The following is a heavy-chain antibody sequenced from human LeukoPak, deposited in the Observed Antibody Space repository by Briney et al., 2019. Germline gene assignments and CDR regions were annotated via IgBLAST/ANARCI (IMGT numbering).Heavy chain of an antibody. CDR1: GGTFSSYA. J-gene: IGHJ1*01. CDR2: IIPIFGTA. CDR3: ARQFYGSGSFSEYFQH. Sequence: SVKVSCKASGGTFSSYAISWVRQAPGQGLEWMGRIIPIFGTANYAQKSQGRVTITTDESTSTAYMELSSLRSEDTAVYYCARQFYGSGSFSEYFQHWGQGTLVTVSS. V-gene: IGHV1-69*05. D-gene: IGHD3-10*01.